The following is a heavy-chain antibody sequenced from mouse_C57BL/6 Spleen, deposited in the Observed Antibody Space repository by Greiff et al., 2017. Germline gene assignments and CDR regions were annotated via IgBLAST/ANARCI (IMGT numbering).Heavy chain of an antibody. CDR1: GYTFPEYT. CDR2: FYPGSGSI. Sequence: QVHVQQSGAELVKPGASVKLSCKASGYTFPEYTIHWVQQRSGQGLEWIGRFYPGSGSIKYNEKFKDKATLTADKSSSTVYMELSRLTSEDSAVYFCSRHARYYGSDYFDYWGQGTTLTGSA. J-gene: IGHJ2*01. V-gene: IGHV1-62-2*01. D-gene: IGHD1-1*01. CDR3: SRHARYYGSDYFDY.